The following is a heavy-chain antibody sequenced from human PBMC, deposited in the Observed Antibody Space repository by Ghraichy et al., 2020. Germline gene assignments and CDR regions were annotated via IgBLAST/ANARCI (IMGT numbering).Heavy chain of an antibody. CDR2: IYYTGST. CDR3: ARVYYDSSGAYYFDY. D-gene: IGHD3-22*01. V-gene: IGHV4-31*03. CDR1: GGSISSGNYY. J-gene: IGHJ4*02. Sequence: SETLSLTCSVSGGSISSGNYYWSWIRQHPGKGLEWIGYIYYTGSTYYNPSLRSRVTQSVDTSKNQFSLKLSSVTAADTAVYYCARVYYDSSGAYYFDYWGQGTLVTVSS.